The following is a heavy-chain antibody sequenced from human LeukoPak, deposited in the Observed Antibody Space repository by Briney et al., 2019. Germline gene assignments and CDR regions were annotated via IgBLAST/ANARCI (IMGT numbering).Heavy chain of an antibody. V-gene: IGHV4-34*01. D-gene: IGHD3-9*01. CDR2: INDSGST. J-gene: IGHJ6*02. CDR3: ARGRKISTGSRYYYYGMDV. Sequence: SETLSLTCAVNSGSFNYYYWSWIRQPPGKGLEWIGEINDSGSTNYNASLKGRVTISVDKSRKRFSLKFAPVTAADTAVYYCARGRKISTGSRYYYYGMDVWGQGTTVTVSS. CDR1: SGSFNYYY.